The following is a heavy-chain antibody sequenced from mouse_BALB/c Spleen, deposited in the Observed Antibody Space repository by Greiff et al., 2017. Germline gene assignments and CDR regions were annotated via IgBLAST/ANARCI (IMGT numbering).Heavy chain of an antibody. D-gene: IGHD2-4*01. CDR1: GFTFSSYT. CDR3: TSAPYDYGGGAWFVY. J-gene: IGHJ3*01. V-gene: IGHV5-6-4*01. Sequence: EVQLVESGGGLVKPGGSLKLSCAASGFTFSSYTMSWVRQTPEKRLEWVATISSGGSYTYYPDSVKGRFTISRDNAKNTLYLQMSSLKSEDTAMYFCTSAPYDYGGGAWFVYWGRGTLVTVSA. CDR2: ISSGGSYT.